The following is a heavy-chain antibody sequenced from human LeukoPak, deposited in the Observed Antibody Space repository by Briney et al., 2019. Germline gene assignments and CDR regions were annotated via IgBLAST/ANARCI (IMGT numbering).Heavy chain of an antibody. D-gene: IGHD1-14*01. V-gene: IGHV3-30*03. CDR2: ISYDGSNE. CDR3: ARDFRTNYYYYMDV. J-gene: IGHJ6*03. Sequence: GGSLRLSCAASGFTFSSYGMHWVRQAPGKGLEWVAVISYDGSNENYADSVRGRFTISRDNTKNTLYVQMNSLRAEDTALYYCARDFRTNYYYYMDVWGKGTTVTVSS. CDR1: GFTFSSYG.